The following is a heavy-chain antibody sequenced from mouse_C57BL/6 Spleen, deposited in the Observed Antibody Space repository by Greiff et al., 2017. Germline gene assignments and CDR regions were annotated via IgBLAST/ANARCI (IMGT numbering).Heavy chain of an antibody. CDR1: GYSIPSGYF. V-gene: IGHV3-6*01. Sequence: EVQLVESGPGLVKPSQSLSFTCSFTGYSIPSGYFWNWIRPLPGNKLEWLGFIRNDGSNNYKPSLKNRISLTPDTSKNQFFLKLNSVTTEDTATYYCARWVHYSGSSYWYFDVWGTGTTVTVSS. J-gene: IGHJ1*03. D-gene: IGHD1-1*01. CDR2: IRNDGSN. CDR3: ARWVHYSGSSYWYFDV.